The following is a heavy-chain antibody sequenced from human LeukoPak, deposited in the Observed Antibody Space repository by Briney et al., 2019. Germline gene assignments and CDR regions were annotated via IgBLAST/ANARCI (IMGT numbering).Heavy chain of an antibody. V-gene: IGHV3-74*01. J-gene: IGHJ4*02. CDR2: IKEDGTYT. CDR3: ARDFDMGITPGDDFDF. D-gene: IGHD3-9*01. Sequence: GGSLRLSCAASGFSFSKYWMHWVRQPPGEGLLWVARIKEDGTYTSYADSVKGRFTISRDNARNTVFLQMNSLRAEDTAVYYCARDFDMGITPGDDFDFWGQGTLVTVSS. CDR1: GFSFSKYW.